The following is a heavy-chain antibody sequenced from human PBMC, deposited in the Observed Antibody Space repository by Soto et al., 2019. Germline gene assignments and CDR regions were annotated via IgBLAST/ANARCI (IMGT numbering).Heavy chain of an antibody. Sequence: EVQLVESGGGLVQPGGSLRLSCAASGFTFSSYWMSWVRQAPGKGLEWVANIKQDGSEKYYVDSVKGRFTISRDNAKNPRYLQMNSRGAEDPAGYYCAGGGGAARPLDYWGQGTLVTVSS. V-gene: IGHV3-7*03. CDR2: IKQDGSEK. D-gene: IGHD6-6*01. CDR3: AGGGGAARPLDY. CDR1: GFTFSSYW. J-gene: IGHJ4*02.